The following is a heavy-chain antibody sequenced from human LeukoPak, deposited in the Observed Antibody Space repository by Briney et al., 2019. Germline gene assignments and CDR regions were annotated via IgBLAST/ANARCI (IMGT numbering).Heavy chain of an antibody. Sequence: SVKVSCKASGGTFSSYAISWVRQAPGQGFEWMGGIIPIFGTANYAQKFQGRVTITADESTSTAYMELSSLRSEDTAVYYCARRPRIESANWFDPWGQGTLVTVSS. D-gene: IGHD2-15*01. V-gene: IGHV1-69*13. CDR3: ARRPRIESANWFDP. CDR1: GGTFSSYA. J-gene: IGHJ5*02. CDR2: IIPIFGTA.